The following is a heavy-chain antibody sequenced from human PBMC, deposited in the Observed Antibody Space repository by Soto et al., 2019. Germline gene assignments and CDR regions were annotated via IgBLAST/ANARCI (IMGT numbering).Heavy chain of an antibody. J-gene: IGHJ4*02. V-gene: IGHV4-34*01. CDR2: INHSGST. CDR1: GASTSSYF. CDR3: ARTVVAATVGSGLDY. Sequence: SETLSLTCTVSGASTSSYFWTWIRQPPGKGLEWIGEINHSGSTNYNPSLKSRVTISVDTSQNQFSLKLSSVTAADTAVYYCARTVVAATVGSGLDYWGQGTLVTVSS. D-gene: IGHD2-15*01.